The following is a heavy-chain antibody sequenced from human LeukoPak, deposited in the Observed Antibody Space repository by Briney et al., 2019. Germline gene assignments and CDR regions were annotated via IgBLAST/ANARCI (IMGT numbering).Heavy chain of an antibody. CDR3: ARDEGAKIVFDI. V-gene: IGHV1-8*01. CDR2: MNPNSGNT. CDR1: GYTFTSYD. Sequence: ASVKVSCKASGYTFTSYDVNWVRQATGQGLEWVGWMNPNSGNTGYAQKFQGRVTMTRNTSKSTAYMELSSLRSEDTAVYYCARDEGAKIVFDIWGQGTMVTVSS. D-gene: IGHD1-26*01. J-gene: IGHJ3*02.